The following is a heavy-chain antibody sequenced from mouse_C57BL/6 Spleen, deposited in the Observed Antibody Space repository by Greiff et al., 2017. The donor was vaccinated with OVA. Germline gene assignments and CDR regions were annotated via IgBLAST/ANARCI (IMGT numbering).Heavy chain of an antibody. D-gene: IGHD2-3*01. CDR1: GFTFSDYG. Sequence: EVQVVESGGGLVKPGGSLKLSCAASGFTFSDYGMHWVRQAPEKGLEWVAYISSGSSTIYYADTVKGRFTISRDNAKNTLFLQMTSLRSEDTAMCYCAANDGYYGAYWGQGTLVTVSA. J-gene: IGHJ3*01. CDR3: AANDGYYGAY. CDR2: ISSGSSTI. V-gene: IGHV5-17*01.